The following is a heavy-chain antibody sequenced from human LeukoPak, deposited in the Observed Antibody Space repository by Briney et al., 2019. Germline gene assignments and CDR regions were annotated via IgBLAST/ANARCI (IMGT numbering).Heavy chain of an antibody. CDR3: ATNKAGGWLRYYFDY. CDR2: ISSSTSYI. Sequence: GGSLRLSCAASGFTFSSYSMNWIRQAPGKGLEWVSSISSSTSYIYYADSVKGRFTISKDNAKNSLYLQMNSLRAEDTAVYYCATNKAGGWLRYYFDYWGQGTLVTVSS. J-gene: IGHJ4*02. CDR1: GFTFSSYS. D-gene: IGHD6-19*01. V-gene: IGHV3-21*04.